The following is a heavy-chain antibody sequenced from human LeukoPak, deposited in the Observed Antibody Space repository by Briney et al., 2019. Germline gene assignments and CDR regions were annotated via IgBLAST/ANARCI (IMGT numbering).Heavy chain of an antibody. V-gene: IGHV3-30*19. CDR1: RFTFSSYG. J-gene: IGHJ4*02. Sequence: GGSLRLSCAASRFTFSSYGMHWVRQAPGKGLEWVAYIQYDGSNEQYADSVKGRFSISRDSSKNILYLQMNSLRAEDTAVYYCARRAYSGSYYDDYWGQGTLVTVSS. CDR2: IQYDGSNE. D-gene: IGHD1-26*01. CDR3: ARRAYSGSYYDDY.